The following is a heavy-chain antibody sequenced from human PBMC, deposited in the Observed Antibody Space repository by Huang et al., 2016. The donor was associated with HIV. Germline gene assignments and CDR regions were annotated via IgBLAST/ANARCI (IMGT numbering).Heavy chain of an antibody. V-gene: IGHV4-30-4*08. J-gene: IGHJ4*02. CDR1: GDPIRSGGYY. D-gene: IGHD3-3*01. Sequence: QVQLQESGPGLVKPSQTLSLTCTVSGDPIRSGGYYWTWIRQSPAKGLGWSGYIYYSGSSDYNPSLKSRVSISIDAFKNRVSLKLKSVTVADTAVYYCARAPATHSVFFYWGQGTLVTVSA. CDR3: ARAPATHSVFFY. CDR2: IYYSGSS.